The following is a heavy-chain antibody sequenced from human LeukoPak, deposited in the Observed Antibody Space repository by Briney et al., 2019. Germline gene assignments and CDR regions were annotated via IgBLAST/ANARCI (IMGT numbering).Heavy chain of an antibody. J-gene: IGHJ3*02. CDR2: SYTSGNS. Sequence: PSETLSLTCTVSGGSISSGSYYWSWIRQPAGKGLEWIGRSYTSGNSNYNPSLKSRVTISVDASKNQFSLKLSSVTAADTALYYCAREERGSSYGWAFDIWGQGTMFTVSS. CDR1: GGSISSGSYY. D-gene: IGHD5-18*01. V-gene: IGHV4-61*02. CDR3: AREERGSSYGWAFDI.